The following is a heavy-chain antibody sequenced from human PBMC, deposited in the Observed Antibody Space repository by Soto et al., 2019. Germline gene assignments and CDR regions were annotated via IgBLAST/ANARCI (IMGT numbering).Heavy chain of an antibody. D-gene: IGHD5-12*01. V-gene: IGHV3-53*01. CDR3: ARASDIVATIGGAGVDY. J-gene: IGHJ4*02. CDR1: GFTVSSNY. CDR2: IYSGGST. Sequence: EVQLVESGGGLIQPGGSLRLSCAASGFTVSSNYMSWVRQAPGKGLEWVSVIYSGGSTYYADSVKGRFTISRDNSKNTLYLQMNSRRAEDTAVYYCARASDIVATIGGAGVDYWGQGTLVTVSS.